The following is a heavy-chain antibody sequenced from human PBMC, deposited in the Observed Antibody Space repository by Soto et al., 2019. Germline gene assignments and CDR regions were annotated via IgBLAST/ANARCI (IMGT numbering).Heavy chain of an antibody. D-gene: IGHD3-9*01. CDR1: GGTINSGDYF. V-gene: IGHV4-30-4*01. CDR2: IFYTGST. Sequence: SETLSLTCSVSGGTINSGDYFWSWIRQPPGKGLEWIGSIFYTGSTYYSPSLKSRASMSMDTSKNRFSLRLRSLTAADTAVYFCARVTGTLYRHYYLDYWGQGTPVT. J-gene: IGHJ4*02. CDR3: ARVTGTLYRHYYLDY.